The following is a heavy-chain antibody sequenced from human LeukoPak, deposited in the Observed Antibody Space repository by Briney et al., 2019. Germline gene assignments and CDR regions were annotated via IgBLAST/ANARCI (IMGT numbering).Heavy chain of an antibody. Sequence: GRSLRLSCAASGFTFSSYDMYWVRQAPGKGLEWVAVISYDGSNKYYADSVKGRFTISRDNSKNTLYLQMNSLRAEDTAVYYCAKDYDFWSAKYYYGMDVWGQGTTVTVSS. CDR1: GFTFSSYD. J-gene: IGHJ6*02. D-gene: IGHD3-3*01. V-gene: IGHV3-30*18. CDR3: AKDYDFWSAKYYYGMDV. CDR2: ISYDGSNK.